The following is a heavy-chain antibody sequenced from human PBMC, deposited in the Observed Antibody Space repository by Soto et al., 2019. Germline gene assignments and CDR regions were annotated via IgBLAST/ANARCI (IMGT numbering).Heavy chain of an antibody. CDR2: ISGSGGST. V-gene: IGHV3-23*01. Sequence: GESLKISCAASGFTFSSYAMSWVRQAPGKGLEWVSAISGSGGSTYYADSVKGRFTISRDNSKNTLYLQMNSLRAEDTAVYYCAKDRDYYDSSGYDAFDIWVQGTMVTVSS. CDR3: AKDRDYYDSSGYDAFDI. CDR1: GFTFSSYA. D-gene: IGHD3-22*01. J-gene: IGHJ3*02.